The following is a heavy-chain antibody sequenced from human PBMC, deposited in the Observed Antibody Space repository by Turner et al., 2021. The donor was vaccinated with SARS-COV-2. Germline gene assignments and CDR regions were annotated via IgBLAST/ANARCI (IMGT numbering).Heavy chain of an antibody. J-gene: IGHJ4*02. Sequence: QLQLQESGPGQVKPSETLSLTCTVSGGSISSSSYYWGWIRQPPGKGLEWIGSIYYSGSTYYNPSIKSRVTISVDTSKNQFSLKLSSVTAADTAVYYCARRRFMSGYSFDYWGQGTLVTVSS. CDR3: ARRRFMSGYSFDY. CDR1: GGSISSSSYY. V-gene: IGHV4-39*01. D-gene: IGHD3-3*01. CDR2: IYYSGST.